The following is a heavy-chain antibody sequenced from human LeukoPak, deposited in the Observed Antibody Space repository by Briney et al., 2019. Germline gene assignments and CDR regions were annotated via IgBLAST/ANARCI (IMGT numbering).Heavy chain of an antibody. CDR3: ARDSGTTGEVKFDP. J-gene: IGHJ5*02. Sequence: SETLSLTCTVSGGSISSDAYYWGWIRQPPGKGLEWIGTIYYTGSTYYNPSLKSRVTMSADTSRNQVSLTLSSVSAADTAVYYCARDSGTTGEVKFDPWGQGTLVTVSS. CDR2: IYYTGST. V-gene: IGHV4-39*07. CDR1: GGSISSDAYY. D-gene: IGHD3-10*01.